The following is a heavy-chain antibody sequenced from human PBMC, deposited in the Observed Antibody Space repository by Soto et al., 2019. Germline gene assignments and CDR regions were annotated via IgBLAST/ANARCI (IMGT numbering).Heavy chain of an antibody. CDR3: ARLAGGNYYYGMDF. D-gene: IGHD3-16*01. V-gene: IGHV5-51*01. Sequence: PGESLKISCRASGYSFTNYWIGWVRQMPGKGPEWMGIIYPGDSNTRYSPSFRGQVTISADKSISTAYLQWSSLKASDTAMYYCARLAGGNYYYGMDFWGQGTTVTVSS. CDR2: IYPGDSNT. J-gene: IGHJ6*02. CDR1: GYSFTNYW.